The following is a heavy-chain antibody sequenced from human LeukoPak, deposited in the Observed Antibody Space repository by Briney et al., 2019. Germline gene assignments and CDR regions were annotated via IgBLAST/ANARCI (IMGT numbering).Heavy chain of an antibody. CDR3: ARGVTSPLDAFDI. Sequence: SETLSLTCTVSGGSISRNYWSWIRQPPGKGLEWIGYIYYSGSTNYNPSLESRLTISVDMSKNQVSLKLSSVTAADTAVYYCARGVTSPLDAFDIWGQGTTVTVSS. D-gene: IGHD1-26*01. V-gene: IGHV4-59*01. J-gene: IGHJ3*02. CDR2: IYYSGST. CDR1: GGSISRNY.